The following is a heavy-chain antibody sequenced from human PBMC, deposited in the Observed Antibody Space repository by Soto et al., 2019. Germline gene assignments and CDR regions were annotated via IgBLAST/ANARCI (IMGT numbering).Heavy chain of an antibody. J-gene: IGHJ6*02. Sequence: GGSLRRSCAASGFTFSNYAMSRVRQAPGKGLEWVAVISYDGSNKFYADSVKGRFTISRDTSKNTLHLQMNSLRAEDTAVYYCAKDLFGGRTEYYYYYGMDVWGQGTTVTVSS. V-gene: IGHV3-30*18. CDR1: GFTFSNYA. CDR3: AKDLFGGRTEYYYYYGMDV. CDR2: ISYDGSNK. D-gene: IGHD1-26*01.